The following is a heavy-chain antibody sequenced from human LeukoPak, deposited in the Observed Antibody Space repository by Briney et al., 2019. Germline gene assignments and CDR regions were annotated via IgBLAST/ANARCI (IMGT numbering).Heavy chain of an antibody. CDR3: ARDPDGVGGAPFEH. Sequence: NPSETLSLTCTVSGDSISTTSYYWAWIRQSPGKGLEWIGSIYFRGTTHYNLSLKSRVSISIDTSKSQFSLKLSSVTAADTAVYYCARDPDGVGGAPFEHWGQGILVTVSS. CDR2: IYFRGTT. V-gene: IGHV4-39*02. CDR1: GDSISTTSYY. J-gene: IGHJ4*02. D-gene: IGHD3-10*01.